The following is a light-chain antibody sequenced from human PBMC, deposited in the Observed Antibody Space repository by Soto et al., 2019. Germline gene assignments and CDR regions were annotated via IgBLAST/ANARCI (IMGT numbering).Light chain of an antibody. V-gene: IGKV1-39*01. CDR1: QSISSS. J-gene: IGKJ5*01. Sequence: DIQVTLSLSSLSSTVGDKVTITCRASQSISSSLNWYQQKSGKAPNLLIYGVSRLQGGVPSRFSGSGSGTDFTRSISSLQPEDFATYYCQQSYTAPSITFGQGTRLEI. CDR2: GVS. CDR3: QQSYTAPSIT.